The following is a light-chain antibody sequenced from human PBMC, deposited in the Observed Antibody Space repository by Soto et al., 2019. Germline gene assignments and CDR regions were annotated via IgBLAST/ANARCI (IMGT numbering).Light chain of an antibody. J-gene: IGKJ1*01. CDR1: QSVTSSY. CDR3: QQRSNWPRT. CDR2: AAS. Sequence: EIVLTQSPGTLSLSPGERATLSCRASQSVTSSYLAWYQQKPGQAPRLLIYAASSRATGIPDRFSGSGSGTDFTLTISCLEPEDFAVYYCQQRSNWPRTFGQGTKV. V-gene: IGKV3D-20*02.